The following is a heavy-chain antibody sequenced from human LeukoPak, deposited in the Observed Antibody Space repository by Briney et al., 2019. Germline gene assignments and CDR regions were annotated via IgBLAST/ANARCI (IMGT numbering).Heavy chain of an antibody. CDR2: IYTSESP. Sequence: SETLSLTCTVSGGSISSFYWSWIRQPAGKGLEWIGRIYTSESPNYNPSLKSRVTMSVDTSKNQFSLKLSSVTAADTAVYYCARHGLGRLWFGELKTGNWFDPWGQGTLVTVSS. J-gene: IGHJ5*02. V-gene: IGHV4-4*07. CDR3: ARHGLGRLWFGELKTGNWFDP. D-gene: IGHD3-10*01. CDR1: GGSISSFY.